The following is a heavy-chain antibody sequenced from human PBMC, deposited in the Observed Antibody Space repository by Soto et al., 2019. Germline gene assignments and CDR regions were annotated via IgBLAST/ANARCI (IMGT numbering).Heavy chain of an antibody. V-gene: IGHV4-4*07. Sequence: LSETLSLTCTVSGGSVSSYYWPWIRQPAGKGMEWIGRIYNGGSNNYNPSLKSRVTLSVDTSKNQFSLRLTSVTAADKAVYYCARASVGPPGGGSWTMPFDFWGHGTLVTVS. CDR2: IYNGGSN. CDR1: GGSVSSYY. D-gene: IGHD2-15*01. CDR3: ARASVGPPGGGSWTMPFDF. J-gene: IGHJ4*03.